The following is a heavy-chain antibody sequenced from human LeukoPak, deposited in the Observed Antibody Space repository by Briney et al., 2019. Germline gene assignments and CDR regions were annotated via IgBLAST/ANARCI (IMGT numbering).Heavy chain of an antibody. D-gene: IGHD3-9*01. V-gene: IGHV4-39*01. J-gene: IGHJ4*02. Sequence: SETLSLTCSVSGGSISTSPYYWGWIRQPPRKGLEWIGDIYYSGNTYYNPSLKSRVTISVDTSKNQVSLKVTSVTAADTALYYCARRRTYDILTGYPQYYFDYWGQGALVTVSS. CDR3: ARRRTYDILTGYPQYYFDY. CDR2: IYYSGNT. CDR1: GGSISTSPYY.